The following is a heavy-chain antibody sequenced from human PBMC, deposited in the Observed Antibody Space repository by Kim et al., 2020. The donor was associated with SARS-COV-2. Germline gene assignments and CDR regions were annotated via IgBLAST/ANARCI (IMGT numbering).Heavy chain of an antibody. Sequence: SETLSLTCTVSGGSISSGGYYWSWIRQHPGKGLEWIGYIYYSGCTYYNPSLKRRVTISVDTSQNQFSLQLSSVTAAATALSYCARDRSMIALGTDAFDL. CDR1: GGSISSGGYY. CDR3: ARDRSMIALGTDAFDL. CDR2: IYYSGCT. V-gene: IGHV4-31*03. D-gene: IGHD3-22*01. J-gene: IGHJ3*01.